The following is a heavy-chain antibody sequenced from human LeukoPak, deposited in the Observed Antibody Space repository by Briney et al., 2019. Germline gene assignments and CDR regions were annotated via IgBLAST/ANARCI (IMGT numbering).Heavy chain of an antibody. J-gene: IGHJ4*02. V-gene: IGHV4-61*02. D-gene: IGHD5-12*01. CDR1: GGSISSGSYY. CDR2: IYTSGST. CDR3: ARGDIASVFDY. Sequence: SETLSLTCTVSGGSISSGSYYWSWIRQPAGKGLEWIGRIYTSGSTNYNPSLKNRVTISVDTSKNQFSLKLSSVTAADTAVYYCARGDIASVFDYWGQGTLVTVSS.